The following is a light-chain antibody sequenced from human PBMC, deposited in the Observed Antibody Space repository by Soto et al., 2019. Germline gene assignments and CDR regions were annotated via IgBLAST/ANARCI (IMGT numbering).Light chain of an antibody. Sequence: QSALTQPASVSGSPGQSITISCTGTRSDIGGSNFVSWYQQHPGKAPKIVIYEVSNRPSGVSNRFSGSKSGNTASLTISGVQAEDEADYYCSSYGGSSPVVFGGGTKLTVL. CDR3: SSYGGSSPVV. J-gene: IGLJ2*01. CDR2: EVS. CDR1: RSDIGGSNF. V-gene: IGLV2-14*01.